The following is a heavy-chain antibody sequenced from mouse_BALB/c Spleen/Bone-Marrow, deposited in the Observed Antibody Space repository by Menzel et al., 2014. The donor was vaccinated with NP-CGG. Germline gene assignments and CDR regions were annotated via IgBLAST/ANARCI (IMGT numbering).Heavy chain of an antibody. CDR2: INNGSSYT. J-gene: IGHJ4*01. CDR3: ARRRDGPYAMDY. V-gene: IGHV5-6*01. D-gene: IGHD2-3*01. Sequence: EVKLMESGGDLVKPGGSLKLSCAASGFTFSSYGMSWVRQTPDKRLEWVATINNGSSYTFYPDSVKGRFTIPRDSAKNTLYLQMSSLKSEDTAMYYCARRRDGPYAMDYWGQGTSVTVSS. CDR1: GFTFSSYG.